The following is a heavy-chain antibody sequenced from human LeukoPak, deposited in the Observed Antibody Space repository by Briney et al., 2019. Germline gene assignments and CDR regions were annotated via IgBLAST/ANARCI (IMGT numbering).Heavy chain of an antibody. D-gene: IGHD3-3*01. V-gene: IGHV4-4*07. CDR3: ARVLRLGINYYFDY. CDR2: IYTSGST. J-gene: IGHJ4*02. Sequence: SETLSLTCTVSGGSTSSYYWSWIRQPAGKGLEWIGRIYTSGSTNYNPSLKSRVTMSVDTSKNQFSLKLSSVTAADTAVYYCARVLRLGINYYFDYWGQGTLVTVSS. CDR1: GGSTSSYY.